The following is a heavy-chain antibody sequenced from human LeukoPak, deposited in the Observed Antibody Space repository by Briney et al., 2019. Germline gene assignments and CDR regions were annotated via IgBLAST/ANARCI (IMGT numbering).Heavy chain of an antibody. V-gene: IGHV4-61*02. D-gene: IGHD3-22*01. J-gene: IGHJ3*02. Sequence: PSETLSLTCTVSGGSISSSSYYWGWIRQPAGKGLEWIGRIYTNGRTNYNPSLKSRVSMSVDTSKNQFSLKLSSVTAADTATYYCARGAYYYASSGFFTFHIWGQGTMVTVSS. CDR3: ARGAYYYASSGFFTFHI. CDR2: IYTNGRT. CDR1: GGSISSSSYY.